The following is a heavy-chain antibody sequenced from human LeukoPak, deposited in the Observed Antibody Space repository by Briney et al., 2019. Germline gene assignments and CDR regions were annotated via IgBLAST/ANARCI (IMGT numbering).Heavy chain of an antibody. D-gene: IGHD3-10*02. CDR2: ISSSGSTI. V-gene: IGHV3-48*03. Sequence: QPGGSLRLSCAASGFTFSSYEMNWVRQTPGKGLEWVSYISSSGSTIYYADSVKGRFTISRDNAKNSLYLQMNSLRAEDTAVYYCAELGITMIGGVWGKGTTVTISS. J-gene: IGHJ6*04. CDR1: GFTFSSYE. CDR3: AELGITMIGGV.